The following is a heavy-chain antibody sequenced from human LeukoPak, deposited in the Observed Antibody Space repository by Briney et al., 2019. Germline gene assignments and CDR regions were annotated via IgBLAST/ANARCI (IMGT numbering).Heavy chain of an antibody. Sequence: PGWSLRLSCAASGFTFSSYSMNWVRQAPGKGLEWVSAISGSGGSTYYADSVKGRFTISRDNSKNTLYLQMNSLRAEDTAVYYCAKRPSLLWFGELGYYFDYWGQGTLVTVSS. CDR2: ISGSGGST. D-gene: IGHD3-10*01. CDR3: AKRPSLLWFGELGYYFDY. J-gene: IGHJ4*02. V-gene: IGHV3-23*01. CDR1: GFTFSSYS.